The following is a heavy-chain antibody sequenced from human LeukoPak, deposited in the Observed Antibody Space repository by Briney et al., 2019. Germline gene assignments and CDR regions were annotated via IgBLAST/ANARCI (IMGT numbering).Heavy chain of an antibody. D-gene: IGHD1-14*01. CDR3: AKRITVVACDAFDF. J-gene: IGHJ3*01. V-gene: IGHV3-33*06. CDR1: GFTFSSYG. Sequence: GRSLRLSCAASGFTFSSYGMHWVRQAPGKGLEWVALIWYDGSNKYYADSVKGRFTISRDNSKNTLYLQMNSLRVEDTAIYYCAKRITVVACDAFDFWGQGTMVTVSS. CDR2: IWYDGSNK.